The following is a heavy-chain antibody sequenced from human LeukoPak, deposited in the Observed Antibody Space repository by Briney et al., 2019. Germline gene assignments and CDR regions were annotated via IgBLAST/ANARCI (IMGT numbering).Heavy chain of an antibody. CDR2: ISYDGSNK. J-gene: IGHJ4*02. V-gene: IGHV3-30*04. Sequence: GGPLRLSCAASGFTFSSYAMHWVGQAPGKGLEGVAVISYDGSNKYYADSVKGRFTISRDNSKNTLYLQMNSLRAEDTAVYYCAREVAAAVGGFDYWGQGTLVTVSS. CDR1: GFTFSSYA. D-gene: IGHD6-13*01. CDR3: AREVAAAVGGFDY.